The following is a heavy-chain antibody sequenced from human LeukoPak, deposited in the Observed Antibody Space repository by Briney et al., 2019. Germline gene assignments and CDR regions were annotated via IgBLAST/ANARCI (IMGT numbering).Heavy chain of an antibody. CDR3: ARDLGTAGRPNDN. Sequence: KPSETLSLTCTVSGGSISTTSYYWGWIRQSPGKGLEWIGEMYHSGNTNYNPSLKSRVIISVDKSKNQFSLKLTSVTAADTAVYFCARDLGTAGRPNDNWGQGILVTVSS. J-gene: IGHJ4*02. CDR1: GGSISTTSYY. CDR2: MYHSGNT. D-gene: IGHD2-21*02. V-gene: IGHV4-39*07.